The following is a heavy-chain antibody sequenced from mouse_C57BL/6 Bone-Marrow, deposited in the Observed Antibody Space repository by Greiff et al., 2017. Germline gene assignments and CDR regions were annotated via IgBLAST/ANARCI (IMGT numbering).Heavy chain of an antibody. V-gene: IGHV1-50*01. CDR3: ARCLYYSNYGFAY. Sequence: QVQLQQPGAELVKPGASVKLSCKASGYTFTSYWMQWVKQRPGQGLEWIGEIDPSDSYTNYNQKFKGKATLTVDTSSSTAYMQLSSLTSEDSAVXYCARCLYYSNYGFAYWGQGTLVTVSA. CDR1: GYTFTSYW. D-gene: IGHD2-5*01. CDR2: IDPSDSYT. J-gene: IGHJ3*01.